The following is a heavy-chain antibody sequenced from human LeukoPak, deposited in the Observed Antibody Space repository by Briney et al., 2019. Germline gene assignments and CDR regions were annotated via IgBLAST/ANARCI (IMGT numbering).Heavy chain of an antibody. CDR2: ISSSSSYI. J-gene: IGHJ4*02. V-gene: IGHV3-21*01. CDR1: GLTFSSYS. D-gene: IGHD2-21*01. Sequence: AGGSQRLSCAASGLTFSSYSMNWVRQAPGKGLEWVSSISSSSSYIYYADSVKGRFTISRDNAKNSLYLQMNSLRAEDTAVYYCARDLGELGFDYWGQGTLVTVSS. CDR3: ARDLGELGFDY.